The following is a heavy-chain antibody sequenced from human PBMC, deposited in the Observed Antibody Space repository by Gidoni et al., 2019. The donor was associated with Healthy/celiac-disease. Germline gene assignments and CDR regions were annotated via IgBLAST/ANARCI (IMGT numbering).Heavy chain of an antibody. CDR2: IYHSWSP. CDR1: GGSISSSNW. V-gene: IGHV4-4*02. D-gene: IGHD6-13*01. CDR3: ARDKEAAGIDY. Sequence: QVQLQESVPGLVKRSGTLSLTCAVSGGSISSSNWWSWVRQPPGKGLVWIGEIYHSWSPNYNPSLKSRVTISVDKSNNQISRKLGSVTAADKAVYYCARDKEAAGIDYWGQGTMVTVSS. J-gene: IGHJ4*02.